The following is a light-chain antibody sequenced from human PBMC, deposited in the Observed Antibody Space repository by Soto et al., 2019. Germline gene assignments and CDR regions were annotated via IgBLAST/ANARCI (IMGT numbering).Light chain of an antibody. CDR3: CSYAGGYTHAV. Sequence: QSALTQPRSVSGPPGQSVSISCSGTSSDVGTYNYVSWYQQHTGKAPKLMIYDVSKRPSGVPDRFSGSKSGNTASLTISGLQAEDEADYYCCSYAGGYTHAVFGGGTKLTVL. V-gene: IGLV2-11*01. J-gene: IGLJ2*01. CDR2: DVS. CDR1: SSDVGTYNY.